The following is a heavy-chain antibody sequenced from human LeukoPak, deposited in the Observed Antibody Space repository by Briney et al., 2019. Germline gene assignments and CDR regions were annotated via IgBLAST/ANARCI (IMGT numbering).Heavy chain of an antibody. CDR2: ISSSSSYI. D-gene: IGHD1-26*01. Sequence: PGWSLRLSWAAAGFTFSSYSMNWVRQAPGKGLEWVSSISSSSSYIYYADSVKGRFTISRDNAKNSLYLQMNSLRAEDTAVYYCARDSGPTNWFDPWGQGTLVTVSS. CDR3: ARDSGPTNWFDP. J-gene: IGHJ5*02. V-gene: IGHV3-21*01. CDR1: GFTFSSYS.